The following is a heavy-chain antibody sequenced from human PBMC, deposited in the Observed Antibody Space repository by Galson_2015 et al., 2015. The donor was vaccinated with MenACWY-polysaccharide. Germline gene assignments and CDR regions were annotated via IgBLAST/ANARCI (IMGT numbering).Heavy chain of an antibody. CDR2: ISNGGTI. J-gene: IGHJ4*02. CDR1: GFTFSSYR. V-gene: IGHV3-48*02. CDR3: ARVLKGLVGATPDY. Sequence: SLRLSCAASGFTFSSYRMNWVRQAPGKGLEWVSYISNGGTIYYADSVKGRFTISRDNAKNSLYLQMNSLRDDDTAVYYCARVLKGLVGATPDYWGQGTLVTVSS. D-gene: IGHD1-26*01.